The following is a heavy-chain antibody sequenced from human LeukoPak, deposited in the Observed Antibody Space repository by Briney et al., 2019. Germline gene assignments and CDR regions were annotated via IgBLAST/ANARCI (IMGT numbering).Heavy chain of an antibody. CDR3: ARELSGTYNFDY. Sequence: ASVKVSFKASGYTFTTYYIHWVRQAPGQGLEWMGIITPSGGSTRYAQKFQGRVTMTRDTSTSTVYMELSGLRSEDTAVYYCARELSGTYNFDYGGQGTLVTVSS. J-gene: IGHJ4*02. D-gene: IGHD1-26*01. CDR2: ITPSGGST. V-gene: IGHV1-46*01. CDR1: GYTFTTYY.